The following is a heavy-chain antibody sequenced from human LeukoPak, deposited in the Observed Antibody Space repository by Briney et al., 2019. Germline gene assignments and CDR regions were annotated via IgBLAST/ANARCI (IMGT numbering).Heavy chain of an antibody. CDR1: GGSISGYY. J-gene: IGHJ4*02. V-gene: IGHV4-4*09. CDR2: IYTSGST. D-gene: IGHD5-24*01. Sequence: PSETLSLTCTVSGGSISGYYWSWIRQPPGKGLEWIGYIYTSGSTNYNPSLKSRVTISVDTSKNQFSLKLSSVTAADTAVYYCARQRDGGLDYWGQGTLVTVSS. CDR3: ARQRDGGLDY.